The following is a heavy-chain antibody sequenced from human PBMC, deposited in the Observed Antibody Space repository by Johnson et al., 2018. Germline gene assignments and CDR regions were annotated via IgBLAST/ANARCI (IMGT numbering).Heavy chain of an antibody. J-gene: IGHJ3*02. CDR1: GFTVSSNY. CDR3: ARETPIDCSGGSCQPDAFDI. Sequence: EVQLVETGGGLVQPGGSLRLSCAASGFTVSSNYMSWVRQAPGKGLEWVSVIYSGGSTYYADSVKGRFTISRDNSKNTLYLQMNSLRDEDTAFDYCARETPIDCSGGSCQPDAFDIWGQGTMVTVSS. CDR2: IYSGGST. V-gene: IGHV3-66*02. D-gene: IGHD2-15*01.